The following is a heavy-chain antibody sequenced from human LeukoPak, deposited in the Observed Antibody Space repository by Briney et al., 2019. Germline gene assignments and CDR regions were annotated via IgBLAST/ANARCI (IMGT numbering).Heavy chain of an antibody. J-gene: IGHJ4*02. D-gene: IGHD4-17*01. CDR1: GFTFGTSA. Sequence: PGGSLRLSCAASGFTFGTSAMSWVRQAPGKGPEWVSTFGRSGSDTYYSDSVKGRFTISRDNSKDTLYLQMNSLRAEDTAVYYCAKRPSDYGDYVSYFDYWGRGTLVTVSS. CDR3: AKRPSDYGDYVSYFDY. V-gene: IGHV3-23*01. CDR2: FGRSGSDT.